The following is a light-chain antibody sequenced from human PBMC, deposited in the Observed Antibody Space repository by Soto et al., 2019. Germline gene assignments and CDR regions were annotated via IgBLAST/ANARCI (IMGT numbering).Light chain of an antibody. CDR3: QQYNNWPPRT. Sequence: EIVMTQSPASLSVSPGETATLSCRASQSISNSLAWYQQKPGQAPSLLIYGASTRATGIPARLSGSGSGTEFTLTISSLQSEDSALYYCQQYNNWPPRTFGQGTKLEIK. CDR2: GAS. V-gene: IGKV3-15*01. J-gene: IGKJ2*01. CDR1: QSISNS.